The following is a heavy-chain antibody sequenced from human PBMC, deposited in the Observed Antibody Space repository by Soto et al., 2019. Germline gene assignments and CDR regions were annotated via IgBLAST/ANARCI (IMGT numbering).Heavy chain of an antibody. D-gene: IGHD2-21*02. J-gene: IGHJ4*02. CDR1: GFTFSSYA. V-gene: IGHV3-23*01. CDR2: ISGSGDST. CDR3: AKDLSPYCGGDCYPY. Sequence: GGSLRLSCAASGFTFSSYAMSWVRQAPGKGPEWVSAISGSGDSTYYADSVKGRFTISRDNSKNTLYLQMNSLRAEDTAVYYCAKDLSPYCGGDCYPYWGQGTLVTVSS.